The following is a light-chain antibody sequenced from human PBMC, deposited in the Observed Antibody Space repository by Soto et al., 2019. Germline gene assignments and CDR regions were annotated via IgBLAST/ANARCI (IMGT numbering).Light chain of an antibody. CDR3: CSYAGSRV. CDR1: SSDVGSYNL. V-gene: IGLV2-23*01. J-gene: IGLJ3*02. Sequence: QSALTQPASLSGSPGQSIPISCTGTSSDVGSYNLVSWYQQHPGKAPKLMIYEGSKRPSGVSNRFSGSKSGNTASLTISGLHAEDEADYYCCSYAGSRVFGGGTKLTVL. CDR2: EGS.